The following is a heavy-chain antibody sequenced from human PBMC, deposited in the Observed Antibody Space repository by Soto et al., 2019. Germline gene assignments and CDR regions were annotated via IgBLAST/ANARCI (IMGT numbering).Heavy chain of an antibody. CDR1: GGSVSGYY. CDR3: ARELGYYYYYGMDV. D-gene: IGHD7-27*01. V-gene: IGHV4-34*01. J-gene: IGHJ6*02. Sequence: SETLSLTCAVYGGSVSGYYWSWIRQPPGKGLEWIGEINHSGSTNYSPSLKSRVTISVDTSKNQFSLKLSSVTAADTAVYYCARELGYYYYYGMDVWGQGTTVTVSS. CDR2: INHSGST.